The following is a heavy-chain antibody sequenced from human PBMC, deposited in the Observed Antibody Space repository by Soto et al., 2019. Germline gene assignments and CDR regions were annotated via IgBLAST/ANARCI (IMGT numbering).Heavy chain of an antibody. Sequence: SETLSLTCAVYGGSFSGYYWSWIRQPPGKGLEWIGEINHSGSTNYNPSLKSRVTISVDTSKNQFSLKLSSVTAADTAVYYCARVRGYGYWGQGTLVTVSS. CDR3: ARVRGYGY. J-gene: IGHJ4*02. CDR2: INHSGST. V-gene: IGHV4-34*01. CDR1: GGSFSGYY. D-gene: IGHD5-12*01.